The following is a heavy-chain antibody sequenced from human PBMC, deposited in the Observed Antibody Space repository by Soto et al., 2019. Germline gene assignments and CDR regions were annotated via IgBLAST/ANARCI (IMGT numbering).Heavy chain of an antibody. V-gene: IGHV4-59*01. CDR3: ARRVKYGSGRRPAYYFDY. Sequence: LSLTCPVSGGSISSYYWSWIRQPPGKGLEWIGYIYYSGNTNYNPSLKSRVTISVDTSKNQFSLKLSSVTAADTAVYYCARRVKYGSGRRPAYYFDYWGQGTLVT. D-gene: IGHD3-10*01. J-gene: IGHJ4*02. CDR1: GGSISSYY. CDR2: IYYSGNT.